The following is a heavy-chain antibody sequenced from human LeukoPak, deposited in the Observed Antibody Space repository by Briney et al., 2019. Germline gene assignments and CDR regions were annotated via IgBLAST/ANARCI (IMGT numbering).Heavy chain of an antibody. CDR2: IKQDGSVK. CDR1: GFTFTDYW. Sequence: PGGSLRLSCAASGFTFTDYWRTWVRQAPGKGLEWVANIKQDGSVKYYVDSVKGRFTISRDNAQNSLYLQMNSLRAEDTAVYYCARDEPDYWGQGTLVTVSS. J-gene: IGHJ4*02. V-gene: IGHV3-7*01. CDR3: ARDEPDY.